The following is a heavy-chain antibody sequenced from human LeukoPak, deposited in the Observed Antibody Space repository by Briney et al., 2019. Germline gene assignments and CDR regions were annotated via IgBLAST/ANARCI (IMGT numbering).Heavy chain of an antibody. CDR1: GFTFSSYA. D-gene: IGHD2-2*01. CDR2: ISGSGGST. V-gene: IGHV3-23*01. Sequence: GGSLRLSCAASGFTFSSYAMSWVRQAPGKGLEWVSAISGSGGSTYYADSVKGRFTISRDNSKNTLFLQMNSLRAEDTAVYYCVKDRFSTSPSYFDYWGQGTLVAVSS. J-gene: IGHJ4*02. CDR3: VKDRFSTSPSYFDY.